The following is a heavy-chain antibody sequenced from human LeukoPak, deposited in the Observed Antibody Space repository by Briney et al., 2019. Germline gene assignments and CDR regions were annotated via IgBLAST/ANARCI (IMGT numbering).Heavy chain of an antibody. J-gene: IGHJ3*02. V-gene: IGHV3-53*01. CDR2: IYSGDTT. CDR1: GFTVSGNY. CDR3: AKEGSYIGFDI. Sequence: GGSLRLSCAVSGFTVSGNYMSWVRQAPGKGLEWVSLIYSGDTTLYADSVKGRFTISRDISKNTVYLQMNSLRAEGTAVYYCAKEGSYIGFDIWGQGTMVTVSS. D-gene: IGHD1-26*01.